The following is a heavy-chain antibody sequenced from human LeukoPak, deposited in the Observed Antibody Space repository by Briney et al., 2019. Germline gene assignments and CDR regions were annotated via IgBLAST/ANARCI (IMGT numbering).Heavy chain of an antibody. Sequence: ALVKVSCKASGYTFTSYGISWVRQAPGQGLEWMGWISAYNGNTNYAQKLQGRVTMTTDTSTSTAYMELRSLRSDDTAVYYCAINRIAVAGFPFDYWGQGTLVTVSS. CDR1: GYTFTSYG. V-gene: IGHV1-18*01. CDR2: ISAYNGNT. J-gene: IGHJ4*02. D-gene: IGHD6-19*01. CDR3: AINRIAVAGFPFDY.